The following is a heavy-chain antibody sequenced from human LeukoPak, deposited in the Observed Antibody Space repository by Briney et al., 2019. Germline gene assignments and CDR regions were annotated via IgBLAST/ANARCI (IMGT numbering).Heavy chain of an antibody. CDR2: FYVGGAT. J-gene: IGHJ4*02. CDR1: GFSVTNNY. CDR3: ARGDGYNFFDY. V-gene: IGHV3-53*01. D-gene: IGHD5-24*01. Sequence: GGSLRLSCAASGFSVTNNYMSWVRQAPGKGLGWVSVFYVGGATYYADSVKGRFTISRDNSENTLYLQMNSLRAEGTAVYYCARGDGYNFFDYWGQGTLVTVSS.